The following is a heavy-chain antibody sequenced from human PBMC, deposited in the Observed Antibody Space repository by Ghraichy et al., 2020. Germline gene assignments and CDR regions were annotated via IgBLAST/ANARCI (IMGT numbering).Heavy chain of an antibody. J-gene: IGHJ4*02. CDR2: IYYSGST. D-gene: IGHD1-7*01. Sequence: SETLSLTCTVSGGSVSSGSYYWSWIRQPPGKGLEWIGYIYYSGSTNYNPSLKSRVTISVDTSKNQFSLKLSSVTAADTAVYYCARGGWNWQTNFDYWGQGTLVTVSS. CDR3: ARGGWNWQTNFDY. V-gene: IGHV4-61*01. CDR1: GGSVSSGSYY.